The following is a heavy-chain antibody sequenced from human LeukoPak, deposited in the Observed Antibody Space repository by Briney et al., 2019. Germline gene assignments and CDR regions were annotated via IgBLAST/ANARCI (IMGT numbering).Heavy chain of an antibody. J-gene: IGHJ4*02. CDR3: ARDVGGPDY. CDR2: INQDGRKK. Sequence: PGGSLRLSCAASGFTFSRYWMSWVRQAPEKGLEWVANINQDGRKKYYVDSVKGRFTISRDNAKNSLYLQINSLRVEDTAVYYCARDVGGPDYWGQGTLVTVSS. D-gene: IGHD3-10*01. CDR1: GFTFSRYW. V-gene: IGHV3-7*01.